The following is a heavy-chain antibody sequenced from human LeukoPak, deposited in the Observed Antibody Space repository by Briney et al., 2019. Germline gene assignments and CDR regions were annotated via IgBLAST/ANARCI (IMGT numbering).Heavy chain of an antibody. D-gene: IGHD4-4*01. V-gene: IGHV4-34*01. J-gene: IGHJ4*02. CDR3: ARHTVRGRTFDY. CDR1: GGSFSGYY. Sequence: PSETLSHTCAVYGGSFSGYYWSWIRQPPGKGLEWIGEINHSGSTNYNPSLKSRVTISVDTSKNQFSLKLSSVTAADTAVYYCARHTVRGRTFDYWGQGTLVTVSS. CDR2: INHSGST.